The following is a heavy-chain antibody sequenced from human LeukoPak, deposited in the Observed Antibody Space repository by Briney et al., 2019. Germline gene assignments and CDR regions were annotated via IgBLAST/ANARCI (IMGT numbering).Heavy chain of an antibody. CDR3: AAGTAADY. CDR2: ISASSSYT. J-gene: IGHJ4*02. V-gene: IGHV3-11*03. Sequence: PGGSLRLSCVVPGIPLSDYYMNWIRQTPEKGLEWISYISASSSYTDYADSVKGRFTISRDNAQNALFLQMNRLRVEDTAVYYCAAGTAADYWGQGTQVTVSS. CDR1: GIPLSDYY. D-gene: IGHD6-13*01.